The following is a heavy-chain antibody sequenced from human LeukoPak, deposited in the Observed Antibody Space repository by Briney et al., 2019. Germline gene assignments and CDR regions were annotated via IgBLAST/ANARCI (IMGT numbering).Heavy chain of an antibody. J-gene: IGHJ4*02. Sequence: PGGSLRLSCTVSGFTVSSNSMSWVRQAPGKGLEWVSFIYSGGNTHYSDSVKGRFTISRDNSKNTLYLQMNSLRAEDTAVYYCAKRAYCGGDCYTPNYYFDYWGQGTLVTVSS. D-gene: IGHD2-21*02. CDR3: AKRAYCGGDCYTPNYYFDY. V-gene: IGHV3-53*01. CDR1: GFTVSSNS. CDR2: IYSGGNT.